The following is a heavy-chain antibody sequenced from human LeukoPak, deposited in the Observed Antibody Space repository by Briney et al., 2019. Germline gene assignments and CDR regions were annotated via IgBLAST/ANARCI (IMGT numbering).Heavy chain of an antibody. V-gene: IGHV4-34*01. J-gene: IGHJ3*02. D-gene: IGHD2-8*01. Sequence: SETLSLTCAVYGGSSSGYYWSWIRQPPGKGLEWIGEINHSGSTNYNPSLKSRVTISVDTSKNQFSLKLSSVTAADTAVYYCARAPLMLASDAFDIWGQGTMVTVSS. CDR1: GGSSSGYY. CDR3: ARAPLMLASDAFDI. CDR2: INHSGST.